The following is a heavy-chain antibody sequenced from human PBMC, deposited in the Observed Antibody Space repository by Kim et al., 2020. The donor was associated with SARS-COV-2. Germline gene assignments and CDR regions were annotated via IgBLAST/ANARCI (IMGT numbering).Heavy chain of an antibody. CDR2: INTTTGTP. J-gene: IGHJ4*02. D-gene: IGHD3-22*01. CDR3: TRDFFSSGWSGFDY. V-gene: IGHV7-4-1*02. CDR1: GYTFTKYA. Sequence: ASVKVSCKASGYTFTKYAINWVRQAPGQGLEWVGWINTTTGTPTYAQDFTGRFVFSMDTSGTTAYLQITSLKAEDTAVYFCTRDFFSSGWSGFDYWGQGTLVTVSS.